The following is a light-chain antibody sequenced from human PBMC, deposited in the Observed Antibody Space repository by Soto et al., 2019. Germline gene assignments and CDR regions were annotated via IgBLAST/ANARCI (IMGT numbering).Light chain of an antibody. CDR3: QQRSNGTPLT. J-gene: IGKJ5*01. CDR1: QSISSY. V-gene: IGKV1-39*01. CDR2: AAS. Sequence: DIQITQSPSYLSASVGDRVTITCRASQSISSYLNWYQQKPGKATKLLIYAASSLQSGVPSRFSGSGSGTDFTLTISRLQTEDFAVYYCQQRSNGTPLTFGQGTRLEIK.